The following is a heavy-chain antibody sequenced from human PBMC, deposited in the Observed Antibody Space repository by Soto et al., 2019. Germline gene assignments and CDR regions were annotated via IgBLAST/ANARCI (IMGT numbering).Heavy chain of an antibody. CDR2: INAGNSNT. V-gene: IGHV1-3*01. J-gene: IGHJ4*02. CDR3: ARERSISGDSCYDY. D-gene: IGHD2-15*01. CDR1: GYSFTDYA. Sequence: QVQLVQSGAEVKKPGASVKVSCKASGYSFTDYAMHWVRQAPGQRLEWMGWINAGNSNTKYSQKLQGRVTITWDTSASTAYMELGSLTSEDTAVYYCARERSISGDSCYDYWGQGTLVTVSS.